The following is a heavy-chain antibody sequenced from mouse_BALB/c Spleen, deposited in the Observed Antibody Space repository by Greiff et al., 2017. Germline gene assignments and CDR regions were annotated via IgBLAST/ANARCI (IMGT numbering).Heavy chain of an antibody. CDR1: GYTFTSYW. CDR3: ARETGTGYYFDY. Sequence: VKLQESGAELARPGASVKLSCKASGYTFTSYWMQWVKQRPGQGLEWIGAIYPGDGDTRYTQKFKGKATLTADKSSSTAYMQLSSLASEDSAVYYCARETGTGYYFDYWGQGTTLTVSS. CDR2: IYPGDGDT. V-gene: IGHV1-87*01. J-gene: IGHJ2*01. D-gene: IGHD4-1*01.